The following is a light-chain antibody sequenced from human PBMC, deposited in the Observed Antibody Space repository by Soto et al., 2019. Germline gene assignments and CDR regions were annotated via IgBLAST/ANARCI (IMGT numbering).Light chain of an antibody. V-gene: IGLV2-23*01. Sequence: QSALTQPASVSGSPGQSITISCTGTSSDVGSYNLVSWYQQHPGKAPKLMIYEGTKRPSGVSNRFSGSKSGNTASLTISGLQAEDEAGYYCCSYAGGVIFGGGTQLTVL. CDR3: CSYAGGVI. CDR1: SSDVGSYNL. CDR2: EGT. J-gene: IGLJ2*01.